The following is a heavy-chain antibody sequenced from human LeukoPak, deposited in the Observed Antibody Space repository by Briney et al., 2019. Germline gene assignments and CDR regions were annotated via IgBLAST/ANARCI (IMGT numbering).Heavy chain of an antibody. CDR3: ARRSSFGAFDI. J-gene: IGHJ3*02. CDR1: GYSFTSYW. Sequence: GESLKISRKGSGYSFTSYWIGWVRQMPGKGLEWMGIIYPGDSDIRHSPPFQGQVTISADKSISTAYLQWSSLKASDTAMYFCARRSSFGAFDIWGQGTMVTVSS. V-gene: IGHV5-51*01. CDR2: IYPGDSDI. D-gene: IGHD3-3*01.